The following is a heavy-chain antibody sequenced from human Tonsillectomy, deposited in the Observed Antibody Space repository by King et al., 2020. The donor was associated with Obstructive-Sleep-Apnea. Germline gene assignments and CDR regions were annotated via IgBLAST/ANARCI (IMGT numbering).Heavy chain of an antibody. D-gene: IGHD3-9*01. CDR3: ARGHYDILTGYYSSP. CDR1: GFTVSSNY. J-gene: IGHJ5*02. Sequence: VQLVESGGGLVQPGGSLRLSCVASGFTVSSNYMSWVRQAPGKGLEWLSVIYSGGTTYYADPVKGRFTISRDNSNNTLFLQMNSLGVEDTAVYYCARGHYDILTGYYSSPWGQGTLVTVSS. V-gene: IGHV3-66*01. CDR2: IYSGGTT.